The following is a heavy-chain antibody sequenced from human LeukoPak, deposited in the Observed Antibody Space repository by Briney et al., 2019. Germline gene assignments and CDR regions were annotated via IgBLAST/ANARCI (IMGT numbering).Heavy chain of an antibody. CDR3: ARDTRQLEGKYYFDY. Sequence: PSETLSLTCTVSGGSISSYYWSWIRQPPGKGLEWIGYIYYSGSTNYNPSLKSRVTISVDTSKNQFSLKLSSVTAADTAVYYCARDTRQLEGKYYFDYWGQGTLVTVSS. CDR1: GGSISSYY. V-gene: IGHV4-59*01. J-gene: IGHJ4*02. CDR2: IYYSGST. D-gene: IGHD6-6*01.